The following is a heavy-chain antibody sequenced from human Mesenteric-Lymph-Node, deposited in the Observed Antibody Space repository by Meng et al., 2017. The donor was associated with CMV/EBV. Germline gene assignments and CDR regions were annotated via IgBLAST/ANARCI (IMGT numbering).Heavy chain of an antibody. V-gene: IGHV3-30*02. Sequence: GESLKISCAASGFTFSSYGMHWVRQAPGKGLEWVAFIRYDGSNKYYADSVKGRFTISRDNSKNTLYLQMNSLRAEDTAVYYCARSNYYDSSGYYHYYFDYWGQGTLVTVSS. D-gene: IGHD3-22*01. CDR3: ARSNYYDSSGYYHYYFDY. CDR2: IRYDGSNK. J-gene: IGHJ4*02. CDR1: GFTFSSYG.